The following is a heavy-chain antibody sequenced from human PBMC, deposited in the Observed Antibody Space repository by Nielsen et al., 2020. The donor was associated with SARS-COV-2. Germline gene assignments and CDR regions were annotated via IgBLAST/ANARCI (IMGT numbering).Heavy chain of an antibody. J-gene: IGHJ6*02. CDR1: GYTFTSYG. Sequence: ASVKVSCKASGYTFTSYGISWVQQAPGQGLEWMGWISAYNGNTNYAQKLQGRVTMTTDTSTSTAYMELRSLRSDDTAVYYCARGILTSGSYYYYYGMDVWGQGTTVTVSS. CDR3: ARGILTSGSYYYYYGMDV. V-gene: IGHV1-18*01. CDR2: ISAYNGNT. D-gene: IGHD1-26*01.